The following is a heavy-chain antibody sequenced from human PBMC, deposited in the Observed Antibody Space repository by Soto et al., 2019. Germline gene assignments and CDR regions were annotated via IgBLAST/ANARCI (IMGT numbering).Heavy chain of an antibody. Sequence: GASVKVSCKASRYTFTSYGISWVRQAPGQGLEWMGWISAYNGNTNYAQKLQGRVTMTTDTSTSTAYMELRSLRSDDTAVYYCARGHDYIWGSYRSLGYWGQGTLVTVSS. D-gene: IGHD3-16*02. V-gene: IGHV1-18*01. CDR3: ARGHDYIWGSYRSLGY. CDR1: RYTFTSYG. J-gene: IGHJ4*02. CDR2: ISAYNGNT.